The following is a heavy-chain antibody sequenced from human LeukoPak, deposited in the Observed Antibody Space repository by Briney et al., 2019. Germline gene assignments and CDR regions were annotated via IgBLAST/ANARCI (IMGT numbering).Heavy chain of an antibody. Sequence: GGSLRLSCAASGFTFSSYGMHWVRQAPGKGLEWVAVIWYDGSNKYYADSVKGQFTISRDNSKNTLYLQMNSLRAEDTAVYYCARRASGGNSGYYYYGMDVWGQGTTVTVSS. CDR3: ARRASGGNSGYYYYGMDV. J-gene: IGHJ6*02. CDR1: GFTFSSYG. D-gene: IGHD4-23*01. CDR2: IWYDGSNK. V-gene: IGHV3-33*01.